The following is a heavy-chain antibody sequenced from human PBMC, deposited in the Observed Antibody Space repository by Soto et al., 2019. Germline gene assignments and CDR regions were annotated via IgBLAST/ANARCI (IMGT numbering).Heavy chain of an antibody. CDR3: ARDLSGDYGALDT. CDR2: IWYDGSSK. V-gene: IGHV3-33*01. D-gene: IGHD4-17*01. J-gene: IGHJ3*02. CDR1: GFTFSSYG. Sequence: GGSLRLSCAPSGFTFSSYGMHWARQAPGKGLEWVAVIWYDGSSKVYADSVKGRFTISRDNSKNTLYLQMNSLRAEDTAVYYCARDLSGDYGALDTWGQGTMVTVS.